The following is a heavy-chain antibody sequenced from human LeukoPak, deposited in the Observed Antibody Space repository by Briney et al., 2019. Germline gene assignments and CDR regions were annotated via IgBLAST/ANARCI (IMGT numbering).Heavy chain of an antibody. CDR1: GGSISRYY. V-gene: IGHV4-59*08. CDR3: ARGIVVVAATRAPNWFDT. J-gene: IGHJ5*02. D-gene: IGHD2-15*01. CDR2: IYYSGST. Sequence: SETLSLTCTVSGGSISRYYWSWIRQPPGKGLEWIGYIYYSGSTNYNPSLKSRVTISVDTSKNQFSLKLSSVTAADTAVYHCARGIVVVAATRAPNWFDTWGQGTLVTVSS.